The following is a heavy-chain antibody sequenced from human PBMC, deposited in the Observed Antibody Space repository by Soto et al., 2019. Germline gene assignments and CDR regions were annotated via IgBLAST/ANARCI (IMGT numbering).Heavy chain of an antibody. D-gene: IGHD6-6*01. Sequence: PSETLSRTXTVSGGSISSGGYYWSWIRQHPGKGLEWIGYIYYSGSTYYNPSLKSRVTISVDTSKNQFSLKLSSVTAADTAVYYCARVQYSSLKYYFDYWGQGTLVTVSS. CDR3: ARVQYSSLKYYFDY. CDR1: GGSISSGGYY. CDR2: IYYSGST. J-gene: IGHJ4*02. V-gene: IGHV4-31*02.